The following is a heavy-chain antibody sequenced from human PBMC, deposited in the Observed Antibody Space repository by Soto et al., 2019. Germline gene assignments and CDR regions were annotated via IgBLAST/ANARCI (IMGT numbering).Heavy chain of an antibody. CDR1: GYTFTSYY. V-gene: IGHV1-46*01. CDR3: ARGDIVGVPAAHLDFWSGPMDV. J-gene: IGHJ6*03. Sequence: ASVKVSCKASGYTFTSYYMHWVRQAPGQGLEWMGIINPSGGSTSYAQKFQGRVTMTRDTSTSTVYMGLSSVRSEDTAVYYCARGDIVGVPAAHLDFWSGPMDVWGKGTTVTVSS. CDR2: INPSGGST. D-gene: IGHD2-2*01.